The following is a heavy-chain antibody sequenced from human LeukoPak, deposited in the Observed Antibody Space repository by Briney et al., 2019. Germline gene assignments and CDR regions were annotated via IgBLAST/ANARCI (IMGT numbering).Heavy chain of an antibody. J-gene: IGHJ4*02. V-gene: IGHV3-74*01. CDR3: VSFYETY. Sequence: GGSLRLSCAASGNYWMHWVRQAPGKGLVWVSHINSDGSWTSYADSVKGRFTISKDNAKNTVYLQINSLRAEDTAVYYCVSFYETYWGRGTLVTVSS. CDR2: INSDGSWT. D-gene: IGHD2/OR15-2a*01. CDR1: GNYW.